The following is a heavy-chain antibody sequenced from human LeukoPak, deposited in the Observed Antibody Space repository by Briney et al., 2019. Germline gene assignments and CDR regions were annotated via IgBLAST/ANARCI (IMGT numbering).Heavy chain of an antibody. J-gene: IGHJ4*02. CDR3: ATGAVTTSYFDY. CDR2: INPSGGST. Sequence: ASVKVSCKASGYTFTSYYMDWVGQAPGQGLEWMGIINPSGGSTSYAQKFQGRVTMTRDTYTSTVYMELSSLRSEDTAVYYCATGAVTTSYFDYWGQGTLVTVSS. D-gene: IGHD4-17*01. CDR1: GYTFTSYY. V-gene: IGHV1-46*01.